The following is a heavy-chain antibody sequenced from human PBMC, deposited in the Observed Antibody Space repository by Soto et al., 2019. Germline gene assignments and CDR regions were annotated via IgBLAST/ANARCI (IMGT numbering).Heavy chain of an antibody. D-gene: IGHD6-6*01. CDR2: IWYDGSNK. CDR3: ARDFEYSSSSYFDY. J-gene: IGHJ4*02. CDR1: GFTFSSYG. Sequence: GGSLRLSCAASGFTFSSYGMHWVRQAPGKGLEWVAVIWYDGSNKYYADSVKGRFTISRDNSKNTLYLQMNSLRAEDTAVYYCARDFEYSSSSYFDYWGQGTLVTVSS. V-gene: IGHV3-33*01.